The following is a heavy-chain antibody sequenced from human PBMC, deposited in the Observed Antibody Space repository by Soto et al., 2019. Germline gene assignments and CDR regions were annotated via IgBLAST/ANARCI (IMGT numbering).Heavy chain of an antibody. Sequence: EVQLVESGGGLVQPGGSLRLSCAASGFTFSGSSMQWVRQASRKGLEWVARSRSKANNYATTYAASVKGRFTISRDESKNTTYLQMNSLKTEDTAIYYCASLIYDSSNFYDNDYWGQGTLVTVSS. CDR3: ASLIYDSSNFYDNDY. D-gene: IGHD3-22*01. V-gene: IGHV3-73*02. CDR2: SRSKANNYAT. CDR1: GFTFSGSS. J-gene: IGHJ4*02.